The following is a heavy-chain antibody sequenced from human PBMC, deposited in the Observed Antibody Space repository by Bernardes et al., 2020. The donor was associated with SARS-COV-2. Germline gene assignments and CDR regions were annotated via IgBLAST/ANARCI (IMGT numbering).Heavy chain of an antibody. CDR1: GYTFTSYG. CDR3: ARLAFYGDYPSDYYGMDV. J-gene: IGHJ6*02. Sequence: ASVKVSCKASGYTFTSYGISWVRQAPGQGLEWMGWISAYNGNTNYAQKLQGRVTMTTDTSTSTAYMELRSLRSDDTAVYYCARLAFYGDYPSDYYGMDVWGQGTTVTGS. D-gene: IGHD4-17*01. V-gene: IGHV1-18*01. CDR2: ISAYNGNT.